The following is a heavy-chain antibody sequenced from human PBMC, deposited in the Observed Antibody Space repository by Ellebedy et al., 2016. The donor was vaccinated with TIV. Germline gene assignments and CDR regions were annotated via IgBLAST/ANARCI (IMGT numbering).Heavy chain of an antibody. CDR3: ARRSRPDSSGWDLPDC. D-gene: IGHD6-19*01. CDR1: GVTFSNYA. V-gene: IGHV3-64*02. Sequence: GESLKISCAASGVTFSNYAMHWVRQAPLKGLEYVSAIGSSGGNTFYVDSVRGRFSISRDNSKNTLYLQMDSLRDEDMAVYYCARRSRPDSSGWDLPDCWGKGTLVTVS. CDR2: IGSSGGNT. J-gene: IGHJ4*02.